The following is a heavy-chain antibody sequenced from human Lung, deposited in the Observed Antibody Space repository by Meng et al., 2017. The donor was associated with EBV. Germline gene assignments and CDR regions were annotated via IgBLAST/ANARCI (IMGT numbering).Heavy chain of an antibody. V-gene: IGHV3-53*01. CDR2: IYGADTT. CDR3: TSLAVHVPFDP. Sequence: VQWVESGGGLIQPGGSLTLSYAASGFSVDINYISWGRQPPGRGLGWVSIIYGADTTHYADWVKGRFTISRDNSKNTVFLQMNSLRAEGTAVYYCTSLAVHVPFDPWGQGTLVTVSS. D-gene: IGHD6-19*01. CDR1: GFSVDINY. J-gene: IGHJ5*02.